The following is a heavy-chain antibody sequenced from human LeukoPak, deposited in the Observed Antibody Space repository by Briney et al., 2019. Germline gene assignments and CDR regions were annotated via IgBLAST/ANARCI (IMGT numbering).Heavy chain of an antibody. J-gene: IGHJ4*02. D-gene: IGHD5-18*01. Sequence: ASVKVSCKASGYTFTNYAIHWVRQAPGQRLEWMGWINGGNGNTKYSQKFQGRVTNTRDTSASTAYMELSSLRSEDTAVYYCARMGGYNYAIPFDFWGQGTLVTVSS. CDR2: INGGNGNT. V-gene: IGHV1-3*01. CDR1: GYTFTNYA. CDR3: ARMGGYNYAIPFDF.